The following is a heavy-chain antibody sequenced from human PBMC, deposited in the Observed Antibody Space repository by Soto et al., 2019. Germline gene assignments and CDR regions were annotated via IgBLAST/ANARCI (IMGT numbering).Heavy chain of an antibody. J-gene: IGHJ6*02. Sequence: GGSLRLSCAASGFTFSSYAMHWVRQAPGKGLEWVAVISYDGSNKYYADSVKGRFTISRDNSKNTLYLQMNSLRAEDTAVYYCARDHHPVPTPKDYDFWSGYYNLNYYYYGMDVWGQGTTVTVSS. CDR1: GFTFSSYA. CDR2: ISYDGSNK. V-gene: IGHV3-30-3*01. D-gene: IGHD3-3*01. CDR3: ARDHHPVPTPKDYDFWSGYYNLNYYYYGMDV.